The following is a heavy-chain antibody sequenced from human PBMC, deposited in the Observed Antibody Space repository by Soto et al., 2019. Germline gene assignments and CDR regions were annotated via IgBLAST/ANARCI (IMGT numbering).Heavy chain of an antibody. CDR2: IKSKTDGGTT. CDR1: GFTFSNAW. CDR3: TTDESPVYGDYPGGY. V-gene: IGHV3-15*01. D-gene: IGHD4-17*01. Sequence: GGSLRLSCAASGFTFSNAWMSWVRQAPGKGLEWVGRIKSKTDGGTTDYAAPVKGRFTISRDDSKNTLYLQMNSLKTEDTAVYYCTTDESPVYGDYPGGYWGQGTLVTVSS. J-gene: IGHJ4*02.